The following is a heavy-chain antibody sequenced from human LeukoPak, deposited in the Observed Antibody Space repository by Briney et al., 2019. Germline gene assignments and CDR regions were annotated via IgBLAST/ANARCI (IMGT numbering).Heavy chain of an antibody. CDR2: IYTSGST. CDR3: ARVSHGGATVVTAGHYYYGIDV. J-gene: IGHJ6*02. Sequence: SETLSLTCTVSGGSISSYYWSWIRQPAGKGLEWIGRIYTSGSTNYNPSLKSRVTMSVDTSKNQFSLKLSSVTAADTAAYYCARVSHGGATVVTAGHYYYGIDVWGQGTTVTVSS. V-gene: IGHV4-4*07. D-gene: IGHD4-23*01. CDR1: GGSISSYY.